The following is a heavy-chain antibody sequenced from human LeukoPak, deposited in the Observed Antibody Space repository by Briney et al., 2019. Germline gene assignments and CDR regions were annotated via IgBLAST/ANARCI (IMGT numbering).Heavy chain of an antibody. CDR2: IIPIFGTA. V-gene: IGHV1-69*13. D-gene: IGHD6-13*01. Sequence: SVQVSCQASGGTFSSYAISWVRQAPGQGLEWMGGIIPIFGTANYAQKFQGRVTITADESTSTAYMELSSLRSEDTAVYYCASPAAAGYEYFRHWGQGTLVTVSS. CDR3: ASPAAAGYEYFRH. J-gene: IGHJ1*01. CDR1: GGTFSSYA.